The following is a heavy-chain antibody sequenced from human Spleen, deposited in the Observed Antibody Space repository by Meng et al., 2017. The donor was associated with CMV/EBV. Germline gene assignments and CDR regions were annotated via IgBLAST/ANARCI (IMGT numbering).Heavy chain of an antibody. CDR2: ISSSSSYI. V-gene: IGHV3-21*01. D-gene: IGHD2-2*01. J-gene: IGHJ3*02. Sequence: GESLKISCTASGFAVSSSYMSWVRQAPGKGLEWVSSISSSSSYIYYADSVKGRFTISRDNAKNSLYLQMNSLRAEDTAVYYCATHCTSCYWVDAFDIWGQGTMVTVSS. CDR3: ATHCTSCYWVDAFDI. CDR1: GFAVSSSY.